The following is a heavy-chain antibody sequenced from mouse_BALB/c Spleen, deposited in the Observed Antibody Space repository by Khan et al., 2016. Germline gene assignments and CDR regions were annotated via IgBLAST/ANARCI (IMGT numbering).Heavy chain of an antibody. Sequence: QVQLQQSGAELMKPGASMKISCKATGYTFSNYWIEWVRQRPGHGLEWIGEILPGSGHTNCNEKFRGKATFTAETSSTTAYMPLSSLISEDSAVYYCARNSDSYWFAYWGQGTLVTVSA. D-gene: IGHD2-12*01. J-gene: IGHJ3*01. CDR3: ARNSDSYWFAY. V-gene: IGHV1-9*01. CDR2: ILPGSGHT. CDR1: GYTFSNYW.